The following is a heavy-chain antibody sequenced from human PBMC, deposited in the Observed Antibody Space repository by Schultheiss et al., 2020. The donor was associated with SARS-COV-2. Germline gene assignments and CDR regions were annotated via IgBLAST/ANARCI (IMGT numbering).Heavy chain of an antibody. J-gene: IGHJ5*02. CDR3: ARDTRAYCSGGSCNWFDP. V-gene: IGHV4-61*08. CDR1: GGSISSGGHY. D-gene: IGHD2-15*01. CDR2: IYYSGST. Sequence: ESLKISCTVSGGSISSGGHYWSWIRQLPGKGLEWIGYIYYSGSTNYNPSLKSRVTISVDTSKNQFSLKLSSVTAADTAVYYCARDTRAYCSGGSCNWFDPWGQGTLVTVSS.